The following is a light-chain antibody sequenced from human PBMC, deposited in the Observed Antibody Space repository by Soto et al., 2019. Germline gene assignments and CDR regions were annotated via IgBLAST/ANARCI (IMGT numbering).Light chain of an antibody. V-gene: IGKV1-9*01. Sequence: DIQLTQAPSFLSAVAGDRVTITCRASQGTSSYLAWYQQKPGKAPKLLIYAASTLQSGVPSRFSGSGSGTEFSLTISSLQPEDFATYYCQQLNSYPVTFGQGTRLEIK. CDR3: QQLNSYPVT. CDR1: QGTSSY. J-gene: IGKJ5*01. CDR2: AAS.